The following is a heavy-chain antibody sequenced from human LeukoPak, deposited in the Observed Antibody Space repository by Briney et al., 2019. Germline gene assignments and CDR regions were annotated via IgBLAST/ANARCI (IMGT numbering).Heavy chain of an antibody. CDR3: AKDQFSSGFEYFQH. CDR1: GFTFSSYA. Sequence: PGGSLRLSCAASGFTFSSYATSWVRQAPGKGLEWVSAISGSGGSTYYADSVKGRFTISRDNSKNTLYLQMNSLRAEDTAVYYCAKDQFSSGFEYFQHWGQGTLVTVSS. V-gene: IGHV3-23*01. D-gene: IGHD6-19*01. CDR2: ISGSGGST. J-gene: IGHJ1*01.